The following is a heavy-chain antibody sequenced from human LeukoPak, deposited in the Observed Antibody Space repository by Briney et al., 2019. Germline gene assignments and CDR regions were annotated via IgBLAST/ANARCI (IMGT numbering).Heavy chain of an antibody. V-gene: IGHV4-61*02. CDR1: GGFISSGSYY. D-gene: IGHD3-3*01. Sequence: SETLSLTCTVSGGFISSGSYYWTWIRQPAGKGLEWIGRIYTSGSTNYNPSLKSRVTISVDTSKNQFSLKLSSVTAADTAVYYCAREVVRWSAYYSYFDYWGQGTLVTVSS. CDR3: AREVVRWSAYYSYFDY. J-gene: IGHJ4*02. CDR2: IYTSGST.